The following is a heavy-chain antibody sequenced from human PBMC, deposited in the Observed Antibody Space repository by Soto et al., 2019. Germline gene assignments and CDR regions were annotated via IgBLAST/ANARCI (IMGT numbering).Heavy chain of an antibody. V-gene: IGHV3-21*06. CDR1: VFTFSSYS. J-gene: IGHJ3*01. CDR3: ARYAAFKAFDL. CDR2: ISSDSYYI. Sequence: PGGSLRISCASSVFTFSSYSVNWVRQAPGKGLEWVSSISSDSYYIDFADSVKGRFTISRDDVSNSVSLQMDSLRVEDTCIYYCARYAAFKAFDLWGQGTMVTVSS.